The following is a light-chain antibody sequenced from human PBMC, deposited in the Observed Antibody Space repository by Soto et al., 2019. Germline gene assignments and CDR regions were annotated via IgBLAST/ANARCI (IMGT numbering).Light chain of an antibody. J-gene: IGLJ1*01. CDR3: ASYAGSRTYV. CDR2: EVS. V-gene: IGLV2-14*01. Sequence: QSVLTQPASVSGSPGQSITISCTGTSSDVGGYDYVSWYQLHPGKAPKLMVFEVSNRPSGVSYRFSGSKSGNTASLTISGLQAEDEGDYYCASYAGSRTYVFGSGTKVTVL. CDR1: SSDVGGYDY.